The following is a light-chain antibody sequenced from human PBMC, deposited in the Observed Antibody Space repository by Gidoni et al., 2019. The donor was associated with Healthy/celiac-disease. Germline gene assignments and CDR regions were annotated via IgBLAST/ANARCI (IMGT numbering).Light chain of an antibody. CDR2: DND. CDR1: SSNIGNHY. V-gene: IGLV1-51*01. J-gene: IGLJ3*02. Sequence: QSVLTQPPAVSAAPGQKVTISCPGSSSNIGNHYVSWYQQLPGTAPKLLIYDNDKRPSGIPDRFSGSKSGTSATLGITGLQTGDEADYYCGTWGSSVSGGGVFGGGTKVTVL. CDR3: GTWGSSVSGGGV.